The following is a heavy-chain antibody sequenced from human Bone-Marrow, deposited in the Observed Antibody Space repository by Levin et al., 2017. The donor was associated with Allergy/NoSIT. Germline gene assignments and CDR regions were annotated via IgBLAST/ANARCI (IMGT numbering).Heavy chain of an antibody. J-gene: IGHJ4*02. CDR3: ATSFLDN. Sequence: PSETLSLTCAVSGGSISSSNWWSWVRQPPGKGLEWIGEIYYRGDSKYNPSLKSRVTMSVDESKNQFSLRLTSVTVADTAIYYCATSFLDNWGQGILVTVSS. CDR1: GGSISSSNW. D-gene: IGHD2/OR15-2a*01. V-gene: IGHV4-4*02. CDR2: IYYRGDS.